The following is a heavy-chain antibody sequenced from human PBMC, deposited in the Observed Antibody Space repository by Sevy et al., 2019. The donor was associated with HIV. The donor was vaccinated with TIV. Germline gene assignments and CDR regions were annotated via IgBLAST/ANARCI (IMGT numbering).Heavy chain of an antibody. J-gene: IGHJ6*02. CDR1: GFTVSSNY. V-gene: IGHV3-53*01. CDR3: ARDTGGNRYGMDV. D-gene: IGHD2-15*01. CDR2: IYSGGST. Sequence: GGSLRLSCAASGFTVSSNYMSWVRQAPGKGPEWVSVIYSGGSTYYADSVKGRFTISRDNSKNTLYLQMNSLRAEDTAVYYCARDTGGNRYGMDVWGQGTTVTVYS.